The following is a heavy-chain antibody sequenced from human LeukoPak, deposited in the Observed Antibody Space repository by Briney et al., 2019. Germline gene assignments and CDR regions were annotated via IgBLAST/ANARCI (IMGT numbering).Heavy chain of an antibody. CDR2: IYTSGST. CDR1: GGSISSYY. V-gene: IGHV4-4*07. CDR3: ARGRFATAAGGFDY. J-gene: IGHJ4*02. Sequence: PSETLSLTCTVSGGSISSYYWSWIRQPAGKGLEWIGRIYTSGSTNYNPSLKSRVTMSVDTSKNQFSLELSSVTAADTAVYYCARGRFATAAGGFDYWGQGTLVTVSS. D-gene: IGHD6-13*01.